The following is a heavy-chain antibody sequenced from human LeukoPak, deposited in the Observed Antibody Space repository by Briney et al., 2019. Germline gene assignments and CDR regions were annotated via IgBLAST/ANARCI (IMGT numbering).Heavy chain of an antibody. D-gene: IGHD5-24*01. CDR2: IYYSGST. Sequence: SETLSLTRTGSGGSISSYYWSWIRQPPWKGLEWIGYIYYSGSTNYNPSLKSRVTISVGTSKNPSYMKLSSVTPEDTAVYYCARAPYKVPQWYFDLWGRGTLVTVSS. V-gene: IGHV4-59*01. CDR3: ARAPYKVPQWYFDL. J-gene: IGHJ2*01. CDR1: GGSISSYY.